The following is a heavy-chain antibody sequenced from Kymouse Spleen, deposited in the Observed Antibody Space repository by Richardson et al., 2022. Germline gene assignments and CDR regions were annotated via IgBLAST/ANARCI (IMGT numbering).Heavy chain of an antibody. D-gene: IGHD6-6*01. V-gene: IGHV4-34*01. J-gene: IGHJ6*02. CDR3: ARDSSSSHYYYYYGMDV. CDR1: GGSFSGYY. Sequence: QVQLQQWGAGLLKPSETLSLTCAVYGGSFSGYYWSWIRQPPGKGLEWIGEINHSGSTNYNPSLKSRVTISVDTSKNQFSLKLSSVTAADTAVYYCARDSSSSHYYYYYGMDVWGQGTTVTVSS. CDR2: INHSGST.